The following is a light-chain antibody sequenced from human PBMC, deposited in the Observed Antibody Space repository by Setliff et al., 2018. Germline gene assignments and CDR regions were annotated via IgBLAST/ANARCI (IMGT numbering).Light chain of an antibody. J-gene: IGLJ2*01. CDR3: LSYTSESTHAL. Sequence: QSVLTQSASVSGSPGQSITMSCTGVSNDVGGYDYVSWYQQHPNRAPKLLIYEVTKRPSGVSDRFSGSKSGNTASLTISGLQAEDEAHYYCLSYTSESTHALFAGGTK. CDR1: SNDVGGYDY. CDR2: EVT. V-gene: IGLV2-14*01.